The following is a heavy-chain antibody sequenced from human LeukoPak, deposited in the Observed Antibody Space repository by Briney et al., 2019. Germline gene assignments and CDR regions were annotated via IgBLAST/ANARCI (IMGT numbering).Heavy chain of an antibody. J-gene: IGHJ4*02. Sequence: KPSETLSLTCTVSGYSISSGYLWGWIRQPPGKGLEWIGSIDGSGSSYYNPSLKSRVTISVDTSKNQFSLKLSSVTAADTAVYYCARQIGYCSSTSCSTFGTWGQGTLVTVSS. D-gene: IGHD2-2*01. CDR1: GYSISSGYL. V-gene: IGHV4-38-2*02. CDR3: ARQIGYCSSTSCSTFGT. CDR2: IDGSGSS.